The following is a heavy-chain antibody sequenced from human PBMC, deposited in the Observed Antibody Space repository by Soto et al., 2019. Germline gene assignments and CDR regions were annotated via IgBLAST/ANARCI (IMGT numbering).Heavy chain of an antibody. CDR3: AKDASVPYYFDS. Sequence: GGSLRLSCAASGFTFSSYGMHWVRQAPGKGLEWVAVISYDGSNKYYADSVKGRFTISRDNSKNTLYLQMNSLRAEDTAVYYCAKDASVPYYFDSWGQGTLVTVSS. J-gene: IGHJ4*02. CDR2: ISYDGSNK. CDR1: GFTFSSYG. V-gene: IGHV3-30*18.